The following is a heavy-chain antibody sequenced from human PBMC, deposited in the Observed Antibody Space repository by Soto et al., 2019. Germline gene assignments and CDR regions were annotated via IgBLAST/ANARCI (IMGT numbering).Heavy chain of an antibody. V-gene: IGHV4-61*08. Sequence: SETLSLTCSVSGGSVSSGGHYWSWIRQPPGKGLEWIAYISDTGTTNYNPSLKSRVTIPLDMSKNRVSLRLDCVTAADTAAYYCARYRSDNSNSYHAFDIWGQGTMLAV. CDR1: GGSVSSGGHY. CDR3: ARYRSDNSNSYHAFDI. D-gene: IGHD1-20*01. J-gene: IGHJ3*02. CDR2: ISDTGTT.